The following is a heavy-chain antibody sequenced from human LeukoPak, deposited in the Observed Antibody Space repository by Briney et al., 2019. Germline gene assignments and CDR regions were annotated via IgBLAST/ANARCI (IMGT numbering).Heavy chain of an antibody. CDR1: GYTFTDYN. Sequence: ASVKVSCKASGYTFTDYNIHWVRQSPGQGLEWMGWINPNSGATNYAQKFQGRVTVTRDTSIRTAYMEVRRLRSDDTAVYYCARGLESGILTGYLSYFDYWGQGTLVTVSS. V-gene: IGHV1-2*02. CDR2: INPNSGAT. J-gene: IGHJ4*02. D-gene: IGHD3-9*01. CDR3: ARGLESGILTGYLSYFDY.